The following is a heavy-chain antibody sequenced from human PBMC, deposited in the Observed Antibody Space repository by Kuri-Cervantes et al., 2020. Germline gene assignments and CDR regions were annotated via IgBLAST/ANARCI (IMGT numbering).Heavy chain of an antibody. CDR3: ARDLRSYGSGSHDAFDI. CDR1: GYTFTSYG. V-gene: IGHV1-18*01. Sequence: ASVKVSCKASGYTFTSYGISWVRRAPGQGLEWMGWISAYNGNTNYAQKLQGRVTMTTDTSTSTAYMELRSLRSDDTAVYYCARDLRSYGSGSHDAFDIWGQGTMVTVSS. J-gene: IGHJ3*02. D-gene: IGHD3-10*01. CDR2: ISAYNGNT.